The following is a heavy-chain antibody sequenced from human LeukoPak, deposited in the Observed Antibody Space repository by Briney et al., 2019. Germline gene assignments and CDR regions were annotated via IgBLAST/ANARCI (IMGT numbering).Heavy chain of an antibody. Sequence: PSETLSLTCAVYGGSFSGYYWSWIRQPPGKGLEWIGEINHSGSTNYNPSLKSRVTISVDTSKNQFSLKLSSVTAADTAVYYCARGKRITMVRGPYYYYMDVWGKGTAVTVSS. CDR3: ARGKRITMVRGPYYYYMDV. D-gene: IGHD3-10*01. V-gene: IGHV4-34*01. J-gene: IGHJ6*03. CDR2: INHSGST. CDR1: GGSFSGYY.